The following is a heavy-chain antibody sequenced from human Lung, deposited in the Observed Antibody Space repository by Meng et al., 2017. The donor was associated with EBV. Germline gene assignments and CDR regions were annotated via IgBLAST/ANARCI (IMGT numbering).Heavy chain of an antibody. J-gene: IGHJ5*02. CDR3: TTVGGYSYSQGWFDP. D-gene: IGHD5-18*01. Sequence: QVQLQESGPGPVKPSGILSRTCGGSGGSISSSNWWSWVRQPPGKGLEWIGEIYHSGSTNYNPSLKSRVTISVDKSKNQFSLKLSSVTAADTAVFYCTTVGGYSYSQGWFDPWGQGTLVTVSS. CDR2: IYHSGST. CDR1: GGSISSSNW. V-gene: IGHV4-4*02.